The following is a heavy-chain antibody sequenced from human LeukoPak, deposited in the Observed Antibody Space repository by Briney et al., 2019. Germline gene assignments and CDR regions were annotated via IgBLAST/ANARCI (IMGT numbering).Heavy chain of an antibody. V-gene: IGHV3-48*03. CDR1: GFTFSNYE. CDR2: ISAGGSSR. Sequence: GGSLRLSCEASGFTFSNYEMNWVRQAPGKGLEWVSYISAGGSSRYYGDSVKGRFTVSRDNAKNSLHLQMNSLRVEDTAVYYCARSPVTKVVMIDPNFDNWGQGTLVTVSS. J-gene: IGHJ4*02. CDR3: ARSPVTKVVMIDPNFDN. D-gene: IGHD2-21*01.